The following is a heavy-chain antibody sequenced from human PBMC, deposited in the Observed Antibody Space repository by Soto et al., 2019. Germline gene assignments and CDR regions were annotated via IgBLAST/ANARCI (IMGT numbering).Heavy chain of an antibody. V-gene: IGHV3-33*01. CDR1: GFTFSSYG. J-gene: IGHJ4*02. CDR2: IWYDGSNK. D-gene: IGHD3-22*01. Sequence: GGSLRLSCAASGFTFSSYGMHWVRQAPGKGLEWVAVIWYDGSNKYYADSVKGRFTISRDNSKNTLYLQMNSLRAEDTAVYYCARDHRYYYDRSGYYGYXNYWGQGPLVTVSS. CDR3: ARDHRYYYDRSGYYGYXNY.